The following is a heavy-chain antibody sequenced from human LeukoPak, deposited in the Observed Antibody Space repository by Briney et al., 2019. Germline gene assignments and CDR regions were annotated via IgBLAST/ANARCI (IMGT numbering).Heavy chain of an antibody. J-gene: IGHJ4*02. V-gene: IGHV1-2*02. CDR3: ASSSSGWYILDY. CDR2: ISPNSGGT. CDR1: GYTFTGYY. D-gene: IGHD6-19*01. Sequence: ASVKVSCKASGYTFTGYYMHWVRQAPGQGLEWMGWISPNSGGTNYAQKFQGRVTMTRDTSISTAYMELSRLRSDDTAVYYCASSSSGWYILDYWGQGTLVTVSS.